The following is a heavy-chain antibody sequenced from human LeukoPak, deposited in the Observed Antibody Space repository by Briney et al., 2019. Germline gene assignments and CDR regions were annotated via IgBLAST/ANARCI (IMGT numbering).Heavy chain of an antibody. V-gene: IGHV3-66*02. J-gene: IGHJ4*02. D-gene: IGHD6-25*01. CDR2: IYSGDTT. Sequence: GGSLRLSCADSRFTLSSNYMSWVRQAPGKGLEWVSIIYSGDTTYYTDSVKGRFTISRDNSKNTLYLQMNSLRAEDTAVYYCARVGTTSAAIVFDTWGQGTLVTVSS. CDR1: RFTLSSNY. CDR3: ARVGTTSAAIVFDT.